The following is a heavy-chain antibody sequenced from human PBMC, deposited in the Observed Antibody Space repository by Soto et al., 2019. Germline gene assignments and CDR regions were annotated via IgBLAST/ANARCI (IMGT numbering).Heavy chain of an antibody. D-gene: IGHD6-13*01. Sequence: EVQLVESGGGLVKPGGSLRLSCAASGFTFSSYSMNWVRQAPGKGLEWVSSISSSSSYIYYADSVKGRFTISRDNAKKSLYLQMNSLRAEDTAVYYCSLSSSWYGGGYYYYGMDVWGQGTTVTVSS. J-gene: IGHJ6*02. CDR3: SLSSSWYGGGYYYYGMDV. CDR2: ISSSSSYI. CDR1: GFTFSSYS. V-gene: IGHV3-21*01.